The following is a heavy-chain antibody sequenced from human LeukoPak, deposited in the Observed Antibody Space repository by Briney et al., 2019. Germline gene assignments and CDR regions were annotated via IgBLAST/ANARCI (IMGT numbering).Heavy chain of an antibody. CDR2: IRYDGSNK. Sequence: GGSLRLSCAASGFTFSSYGMHWVRQAPGKGLEWVAFIRYDGSNKYYADSVKGRFTISRDNSKNTLYLQMNSLRAEDTAVYYCAKTKGYCTNGVCYSHYYYMDVWGKGTTVTVSS. CDR1: GFTFSSYG. CDR3: AKTKGYCTNGVCYSHYYYMDV. J-gene: IGHJ6*03. D-gene: IGHD2-8*01. V-gene: IGHV3-30*02.